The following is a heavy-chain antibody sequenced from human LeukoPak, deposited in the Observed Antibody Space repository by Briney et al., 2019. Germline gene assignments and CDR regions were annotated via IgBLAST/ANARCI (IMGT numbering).Heavy chain of an antibody. V-gene: IGHV3-33*01. CDR3: AREVNGAYYFYS. J-gene: IGHJ4*02. CDR1: GFTSCSYA. CDR2: IWSDGSNK. Sequence: GGSLRPSRAASGFTSCSYATDWVRQAPGKGLEWVAVIWSDGSNKYYADSVEGRFTISRDNSKNTLHLQMDSLRAEDTAVYYCAREVNGAYYFYSWGEGTPFTVSS. D-gene: IGHD2-8*01.